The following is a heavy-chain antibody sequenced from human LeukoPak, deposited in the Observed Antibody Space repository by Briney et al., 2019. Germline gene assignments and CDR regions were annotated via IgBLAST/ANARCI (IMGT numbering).Heavy chain of an antibody. CDR3: ATHSDFGSGSYRWFDP. CDR1: GFTFSNYA. Sequence: PGGSLRLSCAASGFTFSNYAMSWVRQAPGKGLEWVSAISGSGDNTYYADSVKGRFTISRDNFKNTLYLQMNSLRADDTAVYYCATHSDFGSGSYRWFDPWGQGTLVIVSS. J-gene: IGHJ5*02. V-gene: IGHV3-23*01. D-gene: IGHD3-10*01. CDR2: ISGSGDNT.